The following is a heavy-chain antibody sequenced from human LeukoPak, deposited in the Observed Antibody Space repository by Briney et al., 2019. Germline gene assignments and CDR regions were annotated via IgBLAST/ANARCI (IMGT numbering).Heavy chain of an antibody. V-gene: IGHV1-8*01. D-gene: IGHD3-9*01. CDR2: MNPNSGNT. CDR3: ARLKRYILRYFDWRKIYGMDV. CDR1: GYTLTSYD. Sequence: ASVKVSCKASGYTLTSYDINWVRQATGQGLEWMGWMNPNSGNTGYAQKFQGRVTMTRNTSISTAYMELSSLRSEDTAVYYCARLKRYILRYFDWRKIYGMDVWGQGTTVTVSS. J-gene: IGHJ6*02.